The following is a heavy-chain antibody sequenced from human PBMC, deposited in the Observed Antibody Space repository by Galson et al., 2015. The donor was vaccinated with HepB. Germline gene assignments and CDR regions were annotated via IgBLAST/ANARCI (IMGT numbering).Heavy chain of an antibody. CDR1: GYTFTSYD. J-gene: IGHJ5*02. V-gene: IGHV1-8*01. D-gene: IGHD3-3*01. CDR2: MNPNSGNT. Sequence: SVKVSCKASGYTFTSYDINWVRQAPGQGLEWMGWMNPNSGNTGYAQKFQGRVTMTRNTSISTAYMELSSLRSEDTAVYYCARATDYYFWSGSYNGEWFWFDPWGQGTLVTVSS. CDR3: ARATDYYFWSGSYNGEWFWFDP.